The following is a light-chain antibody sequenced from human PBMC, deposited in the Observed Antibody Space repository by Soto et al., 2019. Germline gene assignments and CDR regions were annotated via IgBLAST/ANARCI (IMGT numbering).Light chain of an antibody. CDR2: DVA. Sequence: DIQLTQSPSFLSASVGDRVTITCRASQGIRDKLAWYQQKPGKAPNLLIYDVATLQSGVPSRFSGSASGTEFTLIISSLQPEDSATYYCQQLNLYPITFDGGTKVEI. V-gene: IGKV1-9*01. J-gene: IGKJ4*01. CDR3: QQLNLYPIT. CDR1: QGIRDK.